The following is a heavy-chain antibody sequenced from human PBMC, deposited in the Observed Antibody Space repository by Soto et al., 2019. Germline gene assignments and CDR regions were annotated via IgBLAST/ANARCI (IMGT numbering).Heavy chain of an antibody. J-gene: IGHJ4*02. CDR2: IYYSGST. CDR1: GGSISSGGYY. CDR3: ARVADCSSTSCYGTYDY. Sequence: PSETLSLTCTVSGGSISSGGYYWSWFRQHPGKGLGWIGYIYYSGSTYYNPSLKSRVTIAVDTSKNQFSLKLSSVTAADTAVYYCARVADCSSTSCYGTYDYWVQGTLVTVTS. V-gene: IGHV4-31*03. D-gene: IGHD2-2*01.